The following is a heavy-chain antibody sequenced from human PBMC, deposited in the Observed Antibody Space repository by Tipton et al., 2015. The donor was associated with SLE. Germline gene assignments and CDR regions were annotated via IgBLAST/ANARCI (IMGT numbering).Heavy chain of an antibody. D-gene: IGHD3-3*01. Sequence: TLSLTCAVYGGSFSGYYWSWIRQPPGKGLEWIGEISHSGSTKYKPSLKSRVTISVDTSKNQFSLKLSSVTAADTAVYYCARGGGIRFLEWDYYYMDVWGKGTTVTVSS. CDR1: GGSFSGYY. CDR3: ARGGGIRFLEWDYYYMDV. J-gene: IGHJ6*03. CDR2: ISHSGST. V-gene: IGHV4-34*01.